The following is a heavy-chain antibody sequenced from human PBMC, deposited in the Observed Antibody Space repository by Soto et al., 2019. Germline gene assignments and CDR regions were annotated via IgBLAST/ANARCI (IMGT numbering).Heavy chain of an antibody. CDR3: ARGPYYYGSGSYLYYYYGMDV. CDR2: INHSGST. J-gene: IGHJ6*02. V-gene: IGHV4-34*01. D-gene: IGHD3-10*01. CDR1: GGTISSYY. Sequence: PSETLSLTCTVSGGTISSYYWSWIRQPPGKGLEWIGEINHSGSTNYNPSLKSRVTISVDTSKNQFSLKLSSVTAADTAVYYCARGPYYYGSGSYLYYYYGMDVWGQGTTVTVSS.